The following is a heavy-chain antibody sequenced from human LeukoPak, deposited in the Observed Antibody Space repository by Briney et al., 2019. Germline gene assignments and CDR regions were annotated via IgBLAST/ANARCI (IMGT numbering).Heavy chain of an antibody. D-gene: IGHD2-2*02. Sequence: ASVKVSCKASGGTFSSYAISWVRQAPGQGLEWMGGIIPIFGTANYAQKFQGRVTITTDESTSTAYMELSSLRSEDTAVYYCVSYSGIVVVPAAIPVFAFDIWGQGTMVTVSS. CDR3: VSYSGIVVVPAAIPVFAFDI. V-gene: IGHV1-69*05. J-gene: IGHJ3*02. CDR1: GGTFSSYA. CDR2: IIPIFGTA.